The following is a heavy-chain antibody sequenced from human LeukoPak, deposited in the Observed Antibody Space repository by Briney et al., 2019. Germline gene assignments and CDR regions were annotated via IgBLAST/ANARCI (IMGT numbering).Heavy chain of an antibody. CDR1: GYTFTSYG. CDR3: ASLELVLVEESWFDP. CDR2: INPNSGGT. Sequence: GASVKVSCKASGYTFTSYGISWGRQAPGQGLEWMGWINPNSGGTNYAQKFQGRVTMTRDTSISTAYMELSRLRSDDTAVYYCASLELVLVEESWFDPWGQGTLVTVSS. V-gene: IGHV1-2*02. D-gene: IGHD2-8*02. J-gene: IGHJ5*02.